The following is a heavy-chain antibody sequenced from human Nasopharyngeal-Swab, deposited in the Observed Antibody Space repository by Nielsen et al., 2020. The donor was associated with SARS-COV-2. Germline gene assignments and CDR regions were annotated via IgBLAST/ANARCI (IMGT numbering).Heavy chain of an antibody. V-gene: IGHV1-69*13. J-gene: IGHJ1*01. CDR1: GGTFSSYA. Sequence: SVKVSCKASGGTFSSYAISWVRQAPGQGLEWMGGIIPIFGTANYAQKFQGRVTITADESTSTAYMELSSPRSEDTAVYYCAREMTRIPTGGRGYFQHWGQGTLVTVSS. D-gene: IGHD1-14*01. CDR3: AREMTRIPTGGRGYFQH. CDR2: IIPIFGTA.